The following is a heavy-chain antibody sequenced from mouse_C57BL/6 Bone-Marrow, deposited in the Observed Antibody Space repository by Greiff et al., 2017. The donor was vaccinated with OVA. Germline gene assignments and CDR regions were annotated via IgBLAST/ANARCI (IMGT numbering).Heavy chain of an antibody. CDR1: GYTFTEYT. Sequence: VKLVESGAELVKPGASVKLSCKASGYTFTEYTIHWVKQRSGQGLGWIGWFYPGSGSIKYNEKFKDKATLTADKSSSTVYMELSRLTSEDSAVYFCARHDYYYGSSGYFDVWGTGTTVTVSS. D-gene: IGHD1-1*01. V-gene: IGHV1-62-2*01. CDR2: FYPGSGSI. J-gene: IGHJ1*03. CDR3: ARHDYYYGSSGYFDV.